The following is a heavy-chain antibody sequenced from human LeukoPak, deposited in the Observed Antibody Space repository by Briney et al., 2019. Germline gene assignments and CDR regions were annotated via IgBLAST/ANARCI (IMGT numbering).Heavy chain of an antibody. CDR3: AKEVSMIVVLTAHDY. CDR2: ISVSGGST. D-gene: IGHD3-22*01. V-gene: IGHV3-23*01. J-gene: IGHJ4*02. Sequence: GGSLRLSCAASGFTFTNYAMSWVRQAPGKGLEWVSSISVSGGSTYYADSVKGRFTIYRDNSKNILYLQMNSLRAEDTAVYHCAKEVSMIVVLTAHDYWGQGTLVAVSS. CDR1: GFTFTNYA.